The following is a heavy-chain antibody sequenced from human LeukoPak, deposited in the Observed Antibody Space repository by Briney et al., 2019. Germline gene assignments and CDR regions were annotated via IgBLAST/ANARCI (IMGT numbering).Heavy chain of an antibody. CDR1: GRSISSYY. CDR3: ARDGYGSGSYYSGYYSYYMDV. J-gene: IGHJ6*03. V-gene: IGHV4-59*01. D-gene: IGHD3-10*01. Sequence: KSSETLSLTCTVSGRSISSYYWSWIRQPPRKGLEWIGYVYYSGSTSYNPALTSRVTISVDTSKNPFALKLGSVTAADTAVYYCARDGYGSGSYYSGYYSYYMDVWGKGTTVTVSS. CDR2: VYYSGST.